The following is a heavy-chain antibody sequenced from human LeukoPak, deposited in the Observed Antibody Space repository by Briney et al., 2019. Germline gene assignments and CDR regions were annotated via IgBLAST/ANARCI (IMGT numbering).Heavy chain of an antibody. V-gene: IGHV1-18*01. Sequence: GASEKVSCKASGGTFSSYAISWVRQAPGQGLEWMGWISAYNGNTNYAQKLQGRVTMTTETSTSTAYLELRSLRSDDTAVYYCARDMRITMIVVVTPFDYWGQGTLVTVSS. CDR1: GGTFSSYA. CDR3: ARDMRITMIVVVTPFDY. J-gene: IGHJ4*02. CDR2: ISAYNGNT. D-gene: IGHD3-22*01.